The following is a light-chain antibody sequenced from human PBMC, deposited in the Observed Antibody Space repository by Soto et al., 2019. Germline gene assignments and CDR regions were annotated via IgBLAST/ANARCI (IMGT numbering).Light chain of an antibody. J-gene: IGLJ1*01. CDR2: GNN. Sequence: QSVLTHPPSVSGAPGQTVISSCSGSSSNLGAPYDVNWFRQLPGTVPRLLIYGNNNRPSGVPDRFSGSKSGTSASLAITGLQAEDEADYYCQSYDSSLSGYVFGTGTKVTVL. CDR1: SSNLGAPYD. V-gene: IGLV1-40*01. CDR3: QSYDSSLSGYV.